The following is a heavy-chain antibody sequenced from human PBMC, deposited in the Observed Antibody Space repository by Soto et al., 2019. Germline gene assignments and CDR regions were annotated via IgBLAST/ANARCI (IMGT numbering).Heavy chain of an antibody. Sequence: PGGSLRLSCAASGFTFSTYAMSWVRQAPGKGLEWVSTISGSGGSTYYADSVKGRFTISRDNSKNTLYLQMNSLRAEDTAVYYCAKDLDYDSSGYSYWGQGTLVTVSS. CDR1: GFTFSTYA. D-gene: IGHD3-22*01. V-gene: IGHV3-23*01. J-gene: IGHJ4*02. CDR3: AKDLDYDSSGYSY. CDR2: ISGSGGST.